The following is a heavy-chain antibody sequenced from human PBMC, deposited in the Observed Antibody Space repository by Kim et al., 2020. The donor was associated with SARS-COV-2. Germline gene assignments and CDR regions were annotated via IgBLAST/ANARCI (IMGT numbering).Heavy chain of an antibody. Sequence: SETLSLTCTVSGGSISSYYWSWIRQPPGKGLEWIGYIYYSGSTNYNPSLKSRVTISVDTSKNQFSLKLSSVTAADTAVYYCARNHPGTMVPTLTDYWGQGTLVTVSS. CDR1: GGSISSYY. CDR2: IYYSGST. CDR3: ARNHPGTMVPTLTDY. J-gene: IGHJ4*02. V-gene: IGHV4-59*01. D-gene: IGHD1-1*01.